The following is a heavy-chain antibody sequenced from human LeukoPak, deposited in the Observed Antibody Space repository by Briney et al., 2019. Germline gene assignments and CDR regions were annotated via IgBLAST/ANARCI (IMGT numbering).Heavy chain of an antibody. Sequence: SETLSLTCAVYGGSFSGYYWSWIRQPPGKGLEWIGEINHSGSTNYNPSLKSRVTISVDTSKNQFSLKLGSVTAADTAVYYCARGGRSYYGSGSYYNYWSQGTLVTVSS. V-gene: IGHV4-34*01. CDR2: INHSGST. CDR1: GGSFSGYY. J-gene: IGHJ4*02. D-gene: IGHD3-10*01. CDR3: ARGGRSYYGSGSYYNY.